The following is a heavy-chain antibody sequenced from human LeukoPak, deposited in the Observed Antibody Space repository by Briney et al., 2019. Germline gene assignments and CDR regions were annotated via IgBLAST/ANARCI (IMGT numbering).Heavy chain of an antibody. CDR3: ARETTVIKKIDY. Sequence: GGSLRLSCAASGFTVSSNYMSWVRQAPGKGLEWVSVIYSGGSTYYADSVKGRFTISRDNAKNSLYLQMNSLRAEDTALYYCARETTVIKKIDYWGQGTLVTVSS. V-gene: IGHV3-53*01. D-gene: IGHD4-17*01. J-gene: IGHJ4*02. CDR1: GFTVSSNY. CDR2: IYSGGST.